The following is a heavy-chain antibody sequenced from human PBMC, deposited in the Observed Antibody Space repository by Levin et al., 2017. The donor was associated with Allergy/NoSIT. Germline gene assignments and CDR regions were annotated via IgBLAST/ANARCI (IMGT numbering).Heavy chain of an antibody. J-gene: IGHJ5*02. CDR1: GFTFSSYA. D-gene: IGHD6-6*01. Sequence: GESLKISCAASGFTFSSYAMSWVRQAPGKGLEWVSAISGSGGSTYYADSVKGRFTISRDNSKNTLYLQMNSLRAEDTAVYYCAKVDSSSSGNWFDPWGQGTLVTVSS. V-gene: IGHV3-23*01. CDR3: AKVDSSSSGNWFDP. CDR2: ISGSGGST.